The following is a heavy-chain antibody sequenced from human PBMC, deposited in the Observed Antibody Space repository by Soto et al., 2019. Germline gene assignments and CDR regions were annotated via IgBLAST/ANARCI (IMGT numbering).Heavy chain of an antibody. CDR2: VYYSGST. J-gene: IGHJ4*02. Sequence: QLQLQESGPGLVKPSETLSLTCTVSGGSVSSGSYYWGWVRQPPGKGLEWIGSVYYSGSTYYNPSLEGRVTISVDKSKNQFSLKLMSLSAADTAVYYCGRLEGLATISYYFDYWGQGALVTVSS. CDR1: GGSVSSGSYY. D-gene: IGHD3-9*01. CDR3: GRLEGLATISYYFDY. V-gene: IGHV4-39*01.